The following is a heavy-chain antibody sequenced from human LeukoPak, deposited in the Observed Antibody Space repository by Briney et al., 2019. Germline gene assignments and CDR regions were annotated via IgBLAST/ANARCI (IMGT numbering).Heavy chain of an antibody. V-gene: IGHV1-2*02. D-gene: IGHD6-6*01. J-gene: IGHJ2*01. Sequence: ASVKVSCKASGYTFTGYYMHWVRQAPGQGLEWMGWINPNSGGTNYAQKFQGRVTITRNTSISTAYMELSSLRSEDTAVYYCARVYSSSSLADWYFDLWGRGTLVTVSS. CDR3: ARVYSSSSLADWYFDL. CDR2: INPNSGGT. CDR1: GYTFTGYY.